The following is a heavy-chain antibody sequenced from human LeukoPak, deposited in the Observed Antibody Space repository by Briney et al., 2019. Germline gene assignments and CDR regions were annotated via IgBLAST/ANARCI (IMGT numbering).Heavy chain of an antibody. V-gene: IGHV3-23*01. D-gene: IGHD6-13*01. CDR3: AKSLAAAGNY. CDR2: LSGSGRGGST. CDR1: GFTFSSYA. Sequence: PGGSLRLSCAASGFTFSSYAINWVRQAPGKGLEWVSGLSGSGRGGSTYYAASVQGRFTISRENSKNTLYLQMNSLRAEDTAVYYCAKSLAAAGNYWGQGTLVTVSS. J-gene: IGHJ4*02.